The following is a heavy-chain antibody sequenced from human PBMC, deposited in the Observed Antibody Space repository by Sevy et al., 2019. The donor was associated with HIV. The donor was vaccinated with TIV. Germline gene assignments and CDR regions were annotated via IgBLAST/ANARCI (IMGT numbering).Heavy chain of an antibody. D-gene: IGHD4-17*01. J-gene: IGHJ4*02. V-gene: IGHV3-49*04. CDR3: TRDFYSYGGYYFDY. Sequence: GGSLRLSCAASGFTLSSYWMSWVRQAPGKGLEWVGFIRSKAYGGTTEYAASVKGRFTISRDDSKSIAYLQMNSLKTEDTAVYYCTRDFYSYGGYYFDYWGQGTLVTVSS. CDR2: IRSKAYGGTT. CDR1: GFTLSSYW.